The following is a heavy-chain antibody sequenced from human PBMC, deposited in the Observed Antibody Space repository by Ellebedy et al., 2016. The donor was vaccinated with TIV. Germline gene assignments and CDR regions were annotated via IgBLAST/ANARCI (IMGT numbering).Heavy chain of an antibody. D-gene: IGHD3-10*01. Sequence: ASVKVSCXASGGTFSIYAISWVRQAPGQGLECMGRIDPSGGGTSYAQKFQDRVTMTTDTSTSTVYLELSSLRSEDTAVYYCARATLLIDYWGQGTLVTVSS. V-gene: IGHV1-46*01. CDR2: IDPSGGGT. CDR3: ARATLLIDY. J-gene: IGHJ4*02. CDR1: GGTFSIYA.